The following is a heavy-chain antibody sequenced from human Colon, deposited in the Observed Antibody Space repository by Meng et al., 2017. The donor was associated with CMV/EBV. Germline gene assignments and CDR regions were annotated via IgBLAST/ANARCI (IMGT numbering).Heavy chain of an antibody. J-gene: IGHJ4*02. CDR3: ARHSGGSYNTFDY. CDR1: GGSISSSSYY. V-gene: IGHV4-39*01. Sequence: ESLKISCTVSGGSISSSSYYWGWIRQPPGKGLEWIGSIYYSGSTYYNPSLKSRVTISVDTSKNQFSLKLSSVTAADTAVYYCARHSGGSYNTFDYWGQGTLATVSS. CDR2: IYYSGST. D-gene: IGHD1-26*01.